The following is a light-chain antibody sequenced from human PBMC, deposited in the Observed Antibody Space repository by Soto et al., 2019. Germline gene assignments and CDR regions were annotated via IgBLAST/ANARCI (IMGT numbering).Light chain of an antibody. Sequence: EIVLTQSPATLSLSPGERATLSCRASQNINIYLGWYQQKPGQAPRLLIYDTSNRATGIPARFSGSGSGTDFTLTISSLEPEDFAVYYCQQRYYWYTFGQGTKLEIK. J-gene: IGKJ2*01. CDR3: QQRYYWYT. CDR1: QNINIY. V-gene: IGKV3-11*01. CDR2: DTS.